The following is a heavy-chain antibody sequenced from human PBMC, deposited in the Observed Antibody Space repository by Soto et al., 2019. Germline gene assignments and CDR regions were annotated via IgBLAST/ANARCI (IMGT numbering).Heavy chain of an antibody. V-gene: IGHV3-33*01. Sequence: QVQLVESGGGVVQPGRSLRLSCAASEFTFSRHGMHWVRQAPGKGLQCVGVIWSDGSNEVYADSLKGRFIISRDNSKNILYLQMNSLRAEDTAVYYCARERTFGDNKHNYMDVWGTGITVTVSS. J-gene: IGHJ6*03. D-gene: IGHD3-10*01. CDR2: IWSDGSNE. CDR1: EFTFSRHG. CDR3: ARERTFGDNKHNYMDV.